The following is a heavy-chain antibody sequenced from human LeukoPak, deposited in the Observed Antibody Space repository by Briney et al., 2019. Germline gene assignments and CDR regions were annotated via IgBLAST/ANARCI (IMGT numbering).Heavy chain of an antibody. V-gene: IGHV1-2*04. Sequence: GASVKVSCKASGYTFTGYYMHWVRQAPGQGLEWMGWINPNSGGTNYAQKFQGWVTKTRDTSISTAYMELSRLRSDDAAVYYCARGGQQSSWYIRFSYGMDVWGKGTTVTVSS. CDR2: INPNSGGT. CDR3: ARGGQQSSWYIRFSYGMDV. J-gene: IGHJ6*04. CDR1: GYTFTGYY. D-gene: IGHD6-13*01.